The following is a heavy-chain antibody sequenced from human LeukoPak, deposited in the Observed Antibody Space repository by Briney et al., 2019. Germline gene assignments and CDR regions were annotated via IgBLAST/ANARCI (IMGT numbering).Heavy chain of an antibody. J-gene: IGHJ4*02. Sequence: GGSLRLSCAASGFTFSSYEMNWVRQAPEKGLEWVSYISSSGGTIYYADSVKGRFTVSRDNSKNTLYLQMNSLRAEDTAIYYCARKTDRRAGGDYWGQGTLVTVSS. CDR1: GFTFSSYE. CDR2: ISSSGGTI. D-gene: IGHD3-16*01. CDR3: ARKTDRRAGGDY. V-gene: IGHV3-48*03.